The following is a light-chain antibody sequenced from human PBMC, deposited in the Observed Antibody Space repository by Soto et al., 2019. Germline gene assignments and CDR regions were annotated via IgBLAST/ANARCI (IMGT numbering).Light chain of an antibody. CDR1: NIGGKN. CDR3: QVWDTNSDYV. J-gene: IGLJ1*01. V-gene: IGLV3-21*02. Sequence: SYELTQPPSVSVPPGQTATVSCGGNNIGGKNVHWYQQKPGQAPVLVVYDDSDRPSGIPERFSGSNSGNMATLTISRVEAGDEADYYCQVWDTNSDYVFGSGTKVTVL. CDR2: DDS.